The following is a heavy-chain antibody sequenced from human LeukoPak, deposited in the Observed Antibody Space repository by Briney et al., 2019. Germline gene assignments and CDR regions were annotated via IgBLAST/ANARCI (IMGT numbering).Heavy chain of an antibody. J-gene: IGHJ3*02. V-gene: IGHV4-38-2*02. CDR1: GYSISSGYY. D-gene: IGHD1-26*01. Sequence: SETLSLTCTVSGYSISSGYYWGWIRQPPGKGLEWIGSIYHSGSTYYNPSLKSRVTISVDTSKNQFSLKLSSVTAADTAVYYCASEYSGSYYPALDIWGQGTMVTVSS. CDR2: IYHSGST. CDR3: ASEYSGSYYPALDI.